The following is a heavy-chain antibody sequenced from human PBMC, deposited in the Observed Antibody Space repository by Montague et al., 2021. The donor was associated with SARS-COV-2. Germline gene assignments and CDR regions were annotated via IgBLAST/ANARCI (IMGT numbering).Heavy chain of an antibody. CDR2: IYSDGRT. J-gene: IGHJ4*02. D-gene: IGHD1-26*01. CDR3: ARQRRDDSRWERTYYSDY. Sequence: SETLSLTCSVSGGFISSGDFFWGWIRQPPGRGLEWIGSIYSDGRTQYNPSLKSRVFISADMSRSLFSLELTSVTAADTAVYYCARQRRDDSRWERTYYSDYWGQGTLVTVSS. V-gene: IGHV4-39*01. CDR1: GGFISSGDFF.